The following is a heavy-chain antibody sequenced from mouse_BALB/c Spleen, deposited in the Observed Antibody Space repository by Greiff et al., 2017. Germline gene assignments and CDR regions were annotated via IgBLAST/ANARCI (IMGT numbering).Heavy chain of an antibody. D-gene: IGHD2-1*01. Sequence: QVQLKQSGPSLVQPSQSLSITCTVSGFSLTSYGVHWVRQSPGKGLEWLGVIWRGGSTDYNAAFMSRLSITKDNSKSQVFFKMNSLQADDTAIYYCAKNSGNYFLYYDAMDYWGQGTSVTVSS. CDR1: GFSLTSYG. J-gene: IGHJ4*01. CDR2: IWRGGST. CDR3: AKNSGNYFLYYDAMDY. V-gene: IGHV2-5-1*01.